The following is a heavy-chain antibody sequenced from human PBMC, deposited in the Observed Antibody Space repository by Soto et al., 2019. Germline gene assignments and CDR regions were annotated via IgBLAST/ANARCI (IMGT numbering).Heavy chain of an antibody. V-gene: IGHV5-51*01. CDR3: ARAQAVSSNWFGTFFDI. Sequence: GESLKISCRGSGYSFTSYWIGWVRQMPGKGLEWMGIIFPGDSDTRYSPSFQGQVTISADESITTAYLEWSSLKASDTAMYYCARAQAVSSNWFGTFFDIWGQGTMVTVSS. CDR2: IFPGDSDT. D-gene: IGHD6-13*01. CDR1: GYSFTSYW. J-gene: IGHJ3*02.